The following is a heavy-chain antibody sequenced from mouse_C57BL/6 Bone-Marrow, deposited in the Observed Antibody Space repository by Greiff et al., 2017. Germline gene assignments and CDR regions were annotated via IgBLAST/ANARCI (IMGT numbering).Heavy chain of an antibody. J-gene: IGHJ3*01. V-gene: IGHV5-12*01. Sequence: EVKLMESGGGLVQPGGTLTLSCAASGFTFSDYYMYWVRQTPEKRLEWVAYISNGGGSTYYPDPVKGRFTISRDNAKNTLYLQMSRLKSEDTAMDYCARPYYYGSSHFAYWGQGTLVTVSA. CDR3: ARPYYYGSSHFAY. CDR1: GFTFSDYY. CDR2: ISNGGGST. D-gene: IGHD1-1*01.